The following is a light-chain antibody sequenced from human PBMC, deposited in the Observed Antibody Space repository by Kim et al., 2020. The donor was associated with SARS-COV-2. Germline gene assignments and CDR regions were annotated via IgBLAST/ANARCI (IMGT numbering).Light chain of an antibody. CDR3: QQYGSSPWT. CDR1: QSVSSTY. V-gene: IGKV3-20*01. J-gene: IGKJ1*01. CDR2: GAS. Sequence: EIVLTQSPGTLSLSPGERATLSCRASQSVSSTYLAWYQQNPGQAPRLLIYGASSRATDIPDRFSGSGSGTDFTLTISRLEPEDFAVYYCQQYGSSPWTFGQGNKVDIK.